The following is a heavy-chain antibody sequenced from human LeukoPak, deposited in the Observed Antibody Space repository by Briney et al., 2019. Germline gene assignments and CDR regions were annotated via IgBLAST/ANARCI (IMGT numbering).Heavy chain of an antibody. CDR1: GYIFTGHY. V-gene: IGHV1-2*02. Sequence: ASVKVSCKASGYIFTGHYMHWVRQAPGQGLEWMGWINPNSGGTNYAQKFQGRVTMTRDTSISTAYMELSRLRSDDTAVYYCARGCLATTAPCSYWGQGTLVTVSS. CDR3: ARGCLATTAPCSY. D-gene: IGHD5-12*01. CDR2: INPNSGGT. J-gene: IGHJ4*02.